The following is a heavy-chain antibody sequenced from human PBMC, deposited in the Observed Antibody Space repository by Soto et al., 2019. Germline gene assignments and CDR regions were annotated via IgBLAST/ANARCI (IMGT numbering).Heavy chain of an antibody. V-gene: IGHV3-21*01. CDR1: GFTFSSYS. D-gene: IGHD5-18*01. CDR3: ARERDTAMVMDGMDV. J-gene: IGHJ6*02. Sequence: PGGSLRLSCAASGFTFSSYSMNWVRQAPGKGLEWVSSISSSSSYIYYADSVKGRFTISRDNAKNSLYLQMNSLRAEDTAVYYCARERDTAMVMDGMDVWGQGTTVTVSS. CDR2: ISSSSSYI.